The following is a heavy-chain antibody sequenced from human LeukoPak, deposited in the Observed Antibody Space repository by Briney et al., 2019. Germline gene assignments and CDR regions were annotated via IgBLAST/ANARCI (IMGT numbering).Heavy chain of an antibody. J-gene: IGHJ6*02. CDR1: GYTFTSYD. V-gene: IGHV1-8*01. Sequence: ASVKVSSKASGYTFTSYDINWVRQATGQGLEWMGWMNPNSGNTGYAQKFQGRVTMTRNTSISTAYMELSSLRSEDTAVYYCARVGLLWFGEFPHYYYGMDVWGQGTTVTVSS. CDR3: ARVGLLWFGEFPHYYYGMDV. CDR2: MNPNSGNT. D-gene: IGHD3-10*01.